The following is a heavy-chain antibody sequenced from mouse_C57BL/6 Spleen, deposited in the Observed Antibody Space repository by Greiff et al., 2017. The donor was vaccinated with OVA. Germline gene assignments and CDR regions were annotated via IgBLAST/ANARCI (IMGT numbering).Heavy chain of an antibody. Sequence: EVQLVESEGGLVQPGSSMKLSCTASGFTFSDYYMAWVRQVPEKGLEWVANINYDGSSTYYLDSLKSRFIISRDNAKNIPYLQMSSLKSEDTATYYCARAYSNYDYFDYWGQGTTLTVSS. J-gene: IGHJ2*01. V-gene: IGHV5-16*01. CDR1: GFTFSDYY. D-gene: IGHD2-5*01. CDR3: ARAYSNYDYFDY. CDR2: INYDGSST.